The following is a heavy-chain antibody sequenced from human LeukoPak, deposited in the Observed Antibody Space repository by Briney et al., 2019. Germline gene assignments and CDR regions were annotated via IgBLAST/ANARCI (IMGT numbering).Heavy chain of an antibody. CDR2: IIPIFGTA. CDR3: ATLGYELVDY. Sequence: SVEFLCKASGGTFRSYAISWVRQAPGQGLEWMGGIIPIFGTANYAQKFQGRVTITTDESTSTAYMELSSLRSEDTAVYYCATLGYELVDYWGQGTLVTVSS. D-gene: IGHD1-26*01. V-gene: IGHV1-69*05. J-gene: IGHJ4*02. CDR1: GGTFRSYA.